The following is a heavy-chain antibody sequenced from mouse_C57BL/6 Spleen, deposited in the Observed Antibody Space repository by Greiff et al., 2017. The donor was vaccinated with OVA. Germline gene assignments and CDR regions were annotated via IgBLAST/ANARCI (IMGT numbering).Heavy chain of an antibody. Sequence: ESGPGLVKPSQSLSLTCSVTGYSITSGYYWNWIRQFPGNKLEWMGYISYDGSNNYNPSLKNRISITRDTSKNQFFLKLNSVTTEDTATYYCARNGDYWGFAYWGQGTLVTVSA. D-gene: IGHD1-1*01. CDR2: ISYDGSN. CDR3: ARNGDYWGFAY. CDR1: GYSITSGYY. V-gene: IGHV3-6*01. J-gene: IGHJ3*01.